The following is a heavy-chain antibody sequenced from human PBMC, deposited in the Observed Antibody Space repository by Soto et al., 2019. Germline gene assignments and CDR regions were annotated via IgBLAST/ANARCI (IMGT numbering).Heavy chain of an antibody. CDR3: ARELLAYCGGDCSPLDY. CDR2: ISAYNGNT. CDR1: GYTFTSYG. J-gene: IGHJ4*02. Sequence: QVQLVQSGAEVKKPGASVKVSCKASGYTFTSYGISWVRQAPGQGLEWMGWISAYNGNTNYAQKLKGRVTMTTDTSTSTAYMELRSLRSDDTAVYYCARELLAYCGGDCSPLDYWGQGTLVTVSS. D-gene: IGHD2-21*02. V-gene: IGHV1-18*01.